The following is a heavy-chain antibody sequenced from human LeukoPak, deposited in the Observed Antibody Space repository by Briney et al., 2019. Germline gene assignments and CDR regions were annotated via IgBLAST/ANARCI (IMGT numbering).Heavy chain of an antibody. Sequence: PSETLSLTCAVYGGSFSGYYWSWIRQPPGKGLEWIGEINHSGSTNYNPSLKSRVTISVDTSKNQFSLKLSSVTAADTAVYYCARVGYCSSTSWVCGFDPWGQGTLVTVSS. J-gene: IGHJ5*02. CDR2: INHSGST. CDR1: GGSFSGYY. CDR3: ARVGYCSSTSWVCGFDP. V-gene: IGHV4-34*01. D-gene: IGHD2-2*01.